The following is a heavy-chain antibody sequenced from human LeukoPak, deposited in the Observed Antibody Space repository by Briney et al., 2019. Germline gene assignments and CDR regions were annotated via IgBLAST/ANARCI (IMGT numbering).Heavy chain of an antibody. J-gene: IGHJ3*02. D-gene: IGHD6-13*01. CDR3: ARLPDQQLGAFDI. Sequence: SETLSLTCTVSGGSISSYYWSWIRQPPGKGLEWIGYIYYSGSTNYNPSLKSRVTISVDTSKNQFSLKLSSVTAADTAVYYCARLPDQQLGAFDIWGQGTMVTVSS. V-gene: IGHV4-59*08. CDR2: IYYSGST. CDR1: GGSISSYY.